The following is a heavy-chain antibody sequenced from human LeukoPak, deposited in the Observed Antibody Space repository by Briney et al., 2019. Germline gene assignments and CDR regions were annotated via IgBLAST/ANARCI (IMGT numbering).Heavy chain of an antibody. CDR2: IYHSGST. D-gene: IGHD4-23*01. CDR3: ARLDYGGNGYDY. Sequence: SETLSLTCTVSGGSISSGYYWGWIRQPPGKGLEWIGSIYHSGSTYYNPSLKSRVTISVDTSKNQFSLKLSSVTAADTAVYYCARLDYGGNGYDYWGQGTLVTVSS. J-gene: IGHJ4*02. V-gene: IGHV4-38-2*02. CDR1: GGSISSGYY.